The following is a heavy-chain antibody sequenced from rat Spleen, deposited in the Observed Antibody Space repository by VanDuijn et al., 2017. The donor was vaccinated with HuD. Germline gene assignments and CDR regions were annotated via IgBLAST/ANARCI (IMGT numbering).Heavy chain of an antibody. D-gene: IGHD1-6*01. V-gene: IGHV5-31*01. CDR3: TTDYVYYGLLLRGFAY. Sequence: EVQLVESGGGLVQPGRSLKLSCVASGFTFNNYWMAWIRQAPGKGLEWVASITNSGGSTYYRDSVKGRFTISRDNAKSTLYLQMDSLRSEDTATYYCTTDYVYYGLLLRGFAYWGQGTLVTVSS. CDR2: ITNSGGST. J-gene: IGHJ3*01. CDR1: GFTFNNYW.